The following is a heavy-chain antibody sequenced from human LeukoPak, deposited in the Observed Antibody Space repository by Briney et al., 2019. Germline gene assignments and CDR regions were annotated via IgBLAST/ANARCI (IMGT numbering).Heavy chain of an antibody. V-gene: IGHV4-34*01. D-gene: IGHD6-19*01. J-gene: IGHJ4*02. CDR1: GGSFSGYY. Sequence: PSETLSLTCAVYGGSFSGYYWSWIRQPPGKGLEWIGEINHSGSTNYNPSLKSRVTISVDTSKNQFSLKLSSVTAADTAVYYCARGSAVAIDYWGQGTLVTVS. CDR3: ARGSAVAIDY. CDR2: INHSGST.